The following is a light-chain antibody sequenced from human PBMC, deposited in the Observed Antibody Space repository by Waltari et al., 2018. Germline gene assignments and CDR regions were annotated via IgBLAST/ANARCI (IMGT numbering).Light chain of an antibody. CDR3: QQYGSSPPVIT. V-gene: IGKV3-20*01. J-gene: IGKJ5*01. CDR2: GAS. CDR1: QSVSSSS. Sequence: EIVLTQSPGTLSLSPGERATLSCRASQSVSSSSLAWYQQTPGQAPRLLVYGASSRATGIPDRFSGSGSGTDFTLTISRLEPEDFAVYYCQQYGSSPPVITFGQGTRLEI.